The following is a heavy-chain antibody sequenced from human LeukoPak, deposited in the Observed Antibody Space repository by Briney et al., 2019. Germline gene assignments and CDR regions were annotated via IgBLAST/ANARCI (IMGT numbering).Heavy chain of an antibody. CDR1: GFTFSSYA. J-gene: IGHJ4*02. V-gene: IGHV3-30-3*01. CDR2: ISYDGSNK. CDR3: ARDNEWIQLWWGFSY. D-gene: IGHD5-18*01. Sequence: PGRSLRLSCAASGFTFSSYAMHGVRQAPGKGLEWVAVISYDGSNKYYADSVKGRFTISRDNSKNTLYLQMNSLRAEDTAVYCCARDNEWIQLWWGFSYWGQGTLVTVSS.